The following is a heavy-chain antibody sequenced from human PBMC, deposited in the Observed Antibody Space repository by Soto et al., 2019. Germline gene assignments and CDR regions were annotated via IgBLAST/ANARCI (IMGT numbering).Heavy chain of an antibody. V-gene: IGHV3-48*02. Sequence: PGGSLRLSCAASGFTFSNYGMNWVRQAPGKGPEWVSYISRSSSTIYYADSVKGRFTISRDNAKNSLYLQMNSLRDEDTAVYYCARTYCSGGSCFFDYWGQGTQVTVSS. CDR1: GFTFSNYG. CDR2: ISRSSSTI. CDR3: ARTYCSGGSCFFDY. D-gene: IGHD2-15*01. J-gene: IGHJ4*02.